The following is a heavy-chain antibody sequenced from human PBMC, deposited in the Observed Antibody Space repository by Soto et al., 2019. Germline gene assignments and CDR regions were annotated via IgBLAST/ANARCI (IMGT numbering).Heavy chain of an antibody. V-gene: IGHV3-11*01. D-gene: IGHD5-12*01. CDR3: ARAVRWLHFDY. CDR1: GFTFSDYY. J-gene: IGHJ4*02. CDR2: ISSSGSTI. Sequence: GGSLRLSCAASGFTFSDYYMSWIRQAPGEGLEWVSYISSSGSTIYYADSVKGRFTISRDNAKNSLYLQMNSLRAEDTAVYYCARAVRWLHFDYWGQGTLVTVSS.